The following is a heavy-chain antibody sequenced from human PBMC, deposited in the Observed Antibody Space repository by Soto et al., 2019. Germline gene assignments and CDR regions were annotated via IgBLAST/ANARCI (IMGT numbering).Heavy chain of an antibody. D-gene: IGHD2-2*01. CDR3: DTVGWNCSSISCYWPRGNCFDP. CDR2: VDPEDGET. J-gene: IGHJ5*02. Sequence: GAVTDSLLVSGCTLTQLSMHWVRQAGGKEREGLGGVDPEDGETIYAHKIKGSVTMIEDTSTDSAYMDMSRLKSENTAVYSGDTVGWNCSSISCYWPRGNCFDPWGQGTLVTVSS. V-gene: IGHV1-24*01. CDR1: GCTLTQLS.